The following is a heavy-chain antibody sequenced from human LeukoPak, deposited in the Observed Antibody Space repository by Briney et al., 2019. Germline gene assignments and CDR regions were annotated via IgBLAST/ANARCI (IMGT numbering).Heavy chain of an antibody. J-gene: IGHJ4*02. CDR3: ARRGYCSSTSCLATILDY. D-gene: IGHD2-2*01. V-gene: IGHV3-74*01. CDR2: INSDGSST. CDR1: GFTFSSYW. Sequence: GGSLRLSYAASGFTFSSYWMHWVRQAPGKGLVWVSRINSDGSSTSYADSVKGRFTISRDNAKNTLYLQMNSLRAEDTAVYYCARRGYCSSTSCLATILDYWGQGTLVTVSS.